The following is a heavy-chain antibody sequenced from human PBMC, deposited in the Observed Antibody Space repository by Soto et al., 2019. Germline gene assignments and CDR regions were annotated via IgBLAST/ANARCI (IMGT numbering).Heavy chain of an antibody. Sequence: LETLSLTCAVYGGSCSGYYWSWIRQPPGKGLEWIGEINHSGSTNYNPSLKSRVTISVDTSKNQFSLKLGSVTAADTAVYYCARGGVGTYYDFWSGYYRFDPWGQGTLVTVSS. J-gene: IGHJ5*02. V-gene: IGHV4-34*01. CDR1: GGSCSGYY. CDR2: INHSGST. CDR3: ARGGVGTYYDFWSGYYRFDP. D-gene: IGHD3-3*01.